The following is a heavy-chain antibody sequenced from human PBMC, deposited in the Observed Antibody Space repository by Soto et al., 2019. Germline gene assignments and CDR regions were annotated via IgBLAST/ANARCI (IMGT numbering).Heavy chain of an antibody. D-gene: IGHD3-22*01. CDR3: AKDRYLDHDSRGYLFDN. J-gene: IGHJ4*02. CDR1: GFTFNIYA. Sequence: EVQLLESGGDLIHPGGSLRLSCAASGFTFNIYAMTWVRQAPGKGLGWVSAISRYGDITYYADSVEGRFSISRDNSKNTLYLQMNSLRAEDTAVYYCAKDRYLDHDSRGYLFDNWGQGTLVTVSS. V-gene: IGHV3-23*01. CDR2: ISRYGDIT.